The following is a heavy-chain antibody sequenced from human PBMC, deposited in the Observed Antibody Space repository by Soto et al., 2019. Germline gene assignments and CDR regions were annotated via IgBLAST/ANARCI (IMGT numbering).Heavy chain of an antibody. D-gene: IGHD1-26*01. CDR3: ASHSGSYCFDY. Sequence: PSETLSLTCAVYGGSFSGYYWSWIRQPPGKGLEWIGEINHSGSTNYNPSLKSRVTISVDTSKNQFSLKLSSVTAADTAVYYCASHSGSYCFDYWGQGTLVTVSS. CDR1: GGSFSGYY. V-gene: IGHV4-34*01. J-gene: IGHJ4*02. CDR2: INHSGST.